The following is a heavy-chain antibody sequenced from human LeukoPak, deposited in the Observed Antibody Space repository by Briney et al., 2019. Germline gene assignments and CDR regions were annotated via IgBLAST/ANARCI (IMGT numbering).Heavy chain of an antibody. D-gene: IGHD4-11*01. CDR1: GFTFSSYG. J-gene: IGHJ3*01. Sequence: PGGSLRLSYAASGFTFSSYGMHWVRQAPGKGLEWAAVIWYDGSNKYYADSVKGRFTISRDNSKNTLYLQMNSLRAEDTAVYSCAKDLTTLFLASDVWGLGTMVTVSS. CDR3: AKDLTTLFLASDV. V-gene: IGHV3-33*06. CDR2: IWYDGSNK.